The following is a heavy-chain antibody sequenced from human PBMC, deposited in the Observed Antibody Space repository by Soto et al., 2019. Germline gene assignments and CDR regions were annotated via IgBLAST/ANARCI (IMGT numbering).Heavy chain of an antibody. Sequence: QVQLQESGPGLVKPSQTLSLTCTVSGGSISSGGYYWSWIRQHPGKGLEWIGYIYYSGSTYYNPSLQSRVTISVDTSKKQFSLKLSSVTAADTDVYYCARVMYGSGSMYFDYWGQGTLVTVSS. CDR1: GGSISSGGYY. J-gene: IGHJ4*02. CDR3: ARVMYGSGSMYFDY. V-gene: IGHV4-31*03. CDR2: IYYSGST. D-gene: IGHD3-10*01.